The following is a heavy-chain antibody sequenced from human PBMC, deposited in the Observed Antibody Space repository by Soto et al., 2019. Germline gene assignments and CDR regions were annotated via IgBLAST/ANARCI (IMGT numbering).Heavy chain of an antibody. J-gene: IGHJ6*02. CDR1: GFTFSSYA. Sequence: GGSLRLSCAASGFTFSSYAMHWVRQAPGKGLEWVAVISYDGSNKYYADSVKGRFTISRDNSKNTLYLQMNSLRAEDTAVYYCARDGEIAAAGTTYGMDVWGQGTTVTVSS. D-gene: IGHD6-13*01. CDR3: ARDGEIAAAGTTYGMDV. CDR2: ISYDGSNK. V-gene: IGHV3-30-3*01.